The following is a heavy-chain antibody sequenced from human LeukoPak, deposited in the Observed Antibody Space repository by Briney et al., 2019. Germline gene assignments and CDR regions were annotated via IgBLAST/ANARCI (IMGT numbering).Heavy chain of an antibody. CDR3: ARVSRDSSGYTFDY. D-gene: IGHD3-22*01. Sequence: SETLSLTCTGSGVSISSSSYDWGGIRQPPGKGLECIGSIYYSGSTSYNPSLKSRVTISVDTSKNQFSLKLSSVTAADTAVYYCARVSRDSSGYTFDYWGEGTLVTVS. V-gene: IGHV4-39*07. CDR1: GVSISSSSYD. CDR2: IYYSGST. J-gene: IGHJ4*02.